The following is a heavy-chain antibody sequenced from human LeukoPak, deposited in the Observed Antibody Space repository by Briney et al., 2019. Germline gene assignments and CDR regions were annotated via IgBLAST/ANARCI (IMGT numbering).Heavy chain of an antibody. V-gene: IGHV1-2*02. CDR3: AHVIAVAGTTTDAFDI. CDR2: INPNSGGT. Sequence: ASVKVSCKASGGSFSRYAITWVRRAPGQGLEWMGWINPNSGGTNYAQKFQGRVTMTRDTSISTAYMELSRLRSDDPAVYYCAHVIAVAGTTTDAFDIWGQGTMVTVSS. CDR1: GGSFSRYA. J-gene: IGHJ3*02. D-gene: IGHD6-19*01.